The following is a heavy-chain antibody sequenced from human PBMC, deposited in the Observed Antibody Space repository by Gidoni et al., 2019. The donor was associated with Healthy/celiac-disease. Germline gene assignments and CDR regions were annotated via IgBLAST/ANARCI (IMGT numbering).Heavy chain of an antibody. CDR2: INHSGST. CDR1: GRSFSGYY. V-gene: IGHV4-34*01. Sequence: QVQLQQWGAGLLKPSETLSLTCAVYGRSFSGYYWSWIRQPPGKGLEWIGEINHSGSTNYNPSLKCRVTISVDTSKNQFSLKLSSVTAADTAVYYCARENTIFGVVRMGFDPWGQGTLVTVSS. D-gene: IGHD3-3*01. J-gene: IGHJ5*02. CDR3: ARENTIFGVVRMGFDP.